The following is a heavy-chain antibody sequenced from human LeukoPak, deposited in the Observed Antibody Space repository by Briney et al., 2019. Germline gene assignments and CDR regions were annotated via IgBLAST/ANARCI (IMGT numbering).Heavy chain of an antibody. CDR3: ARDRGSSSPNYYYYYYMDV. J-gene: IGHJ6*03. V-gene: IGHV4-30-2*01. Sequence: PSETLSLTCTVSGGSISSGGYYWSWIRQPPGKGLEWIGYIYHSGSTYYNPSLKSRVTISVDRSKNQFSLKLSSVTAADTAVYYCARDRGSSSPNYYYYYYMDVWGKGTTVTVSS. CDR2: IYHSGST. D-gene: IGHD6-13*01. CDR1: GGSISSGGYY.